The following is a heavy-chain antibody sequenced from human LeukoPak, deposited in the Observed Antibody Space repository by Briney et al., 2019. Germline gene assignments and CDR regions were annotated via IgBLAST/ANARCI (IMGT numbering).Heavy chain of an antibody. V-gene: IGHV4-34*01. CDR1: GGSFSGYY. D-gene: IGHD6-19*01. Sequence: PSETLSLTCAVYGGSFSGYYWSWIRQPPGKGLEWIGEINHSGSTNYNPSLKSRVTISVDTSKNQFSLKLSSVTAADTAVYYCARLVAGTYMDVSGQGTTVSVSS. CDR3: ARLVAGTYMDV. J-gene: IGHJ6*02. CDR2: INHSGST.